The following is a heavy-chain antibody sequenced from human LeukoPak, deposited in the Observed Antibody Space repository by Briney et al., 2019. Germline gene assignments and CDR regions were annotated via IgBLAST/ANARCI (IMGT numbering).Heavy chain of an antibody. J-gene: IGHJ4*02. V-gene: IGHV3-23*01. D-gene: IGHD1-7*01. CDR2: TSDRGDYT. Sequence: GGSLRLSCAVSGFTFTSYSMSWVRQAPGKGLEWVSGTSDRGDYTYYADSVKGRFTISRDSSKNTLFLQMNSLRAEDTALYFCARKAQYNGHYPLDYWGQGTLVTVSS. CDR3: ARKAQYNGHYPLDY. CDR1: GFTFTSYS.